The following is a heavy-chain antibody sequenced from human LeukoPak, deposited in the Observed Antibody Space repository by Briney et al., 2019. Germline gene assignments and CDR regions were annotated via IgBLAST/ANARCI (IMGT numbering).Heavy chain of an antibody. CDR3: VREVYGSFDY. CDR2: VSAYDGNT. J-gene: IGHJ4*02. Sequence: GASVKVSSKASGYTFTNSGISWVRQAPGQGLEWMGWVSAYDGNTNYAQKLQGRLTMTTDRSTSTAYMELRSLRSDDTAMYYCVREVYGSFDYWGQGTLVTVSS. V-gene: IGHV1-18*01. CDR1: GYTFTNSG. D-gene: IGHD2/OR15-2a*01.